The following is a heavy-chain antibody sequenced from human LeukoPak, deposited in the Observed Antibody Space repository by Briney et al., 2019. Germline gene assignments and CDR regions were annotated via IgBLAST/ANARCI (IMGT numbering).Heavy chain of an antibody. J-gene: IGHJ4*02. CDR3: AREGGDIVVVPAPPL. V-gene: IGHV4-59*12. CDR2: IYYSGST. D-gene: IGHD2-2*01. CDR1: GGSISSYY. Sequence: SETLSLTCTVSGGSISSYYWSWIRQPPGKGLEWIGYIYYSGSTYYNPSLKSRVTISVDTSKNQFSLKLSSVTAADTAVYYCAREGGDIVVVPAPPLWGQGTLVTVSS.